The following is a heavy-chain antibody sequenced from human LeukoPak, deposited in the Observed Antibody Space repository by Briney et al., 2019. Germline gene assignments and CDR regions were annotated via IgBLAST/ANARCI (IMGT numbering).Heavy chain of an antibody. CDR2: ISGSGGST. J-gene: IGHJ6*03. CDR3: AKDGKLLWLGELLNYYYMDV. V-gene: IGHV3-23*01. CDR1: GFTFSSYT. Sequence: GGSLRLSCAASGFTFSSYTMSWVRQAPGKGLEWVSAISGSGGSTYYADSVRGRFTISRDNSKNTLYLQMNSLRAEDTAVYYCAKDGKLLWLGELLNYYYMDVWGKGTTVTVSS. D-gene: IGHD3-10*01.